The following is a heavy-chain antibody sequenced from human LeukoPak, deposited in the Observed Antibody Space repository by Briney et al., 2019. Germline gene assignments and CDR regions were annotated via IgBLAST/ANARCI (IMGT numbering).Heavy chain of an antibody. CDR3: ARLLGYHFDY. V-gene: IGHV4-59*08. CDR1: GDSISPYY. CDR2: IYHSGGT. D-gene: IGHD5-18*01. J-gene: IGHJ4*02. Sequence: SETLSLTCSVSGDSISPYYWSWIRQPPGKPLEWVGYIYHSGGTNYNPSLDSRVTISVDTPKNQFSLKLSSVTAADTAVYYCARLLGYHFDYWGQGTLVTVSS.